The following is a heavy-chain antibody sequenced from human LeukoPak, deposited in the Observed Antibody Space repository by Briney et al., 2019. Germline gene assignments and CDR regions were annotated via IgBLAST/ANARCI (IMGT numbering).Heavy chain of an antibody. V-gene: IGHV5-51*01. CDR1: GYSFTSYW. D-gene: IGHD1-26*01. CDR2: IYPGDSDT. Sequence: GESLKISCKGPGYSFTSYWIGWVRQMPGKGLEWMGIIYPGDSDTRYSPSFQGQVTISADKSINTAYLQWRSLKASDTAMYYCARSDSGSYFFFDYWGQGTLVTVSS. CDR3: ARSDSGSYFFFDY. J-gene: IGHJ4*02.